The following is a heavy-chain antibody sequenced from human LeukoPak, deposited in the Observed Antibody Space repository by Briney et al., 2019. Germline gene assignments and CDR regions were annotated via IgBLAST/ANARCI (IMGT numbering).Heavy chain of an antibody. CDR3: TTLTEVFVVVPAARYYYYGMDV. Sequence: GRSLRLSCAASGFTFSSYGMHWVRQAPGKGLEWVGRIKSKTDGGTTDYAAPVKGRFTISRDDSKNTLYLQMNSLKTEDTAVYYCTTLTEVFVVVPAARYYYYGMDVWGQGTTVTVSS. V-gene: IGHV3-15*01. CDR1: GFTFSSYG. J-gene: IGHJ6*02. D-gene: IGHD2-2*01. CDR2: IKSKTDGGTT.